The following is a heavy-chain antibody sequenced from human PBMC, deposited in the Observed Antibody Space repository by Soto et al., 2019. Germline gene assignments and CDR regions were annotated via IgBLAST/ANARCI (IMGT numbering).Heavy chain of an antibody. CDR2: INWNGGST. CDR3: ARREHYFDRRETDSFDY. J-gene: IGHJ4*02. V-gene: IGHV3-20*04. Sequence: GGSLRLSCAASGFTFDEYGMTWVRQAPGKGLEWVSGINWNGGSTGYADSVKGRFTISRDNAKNSLYLQMNSLRAEDTALYYCARREHYFDRRETDSFDYWGQGIL. CDR1: GFTFDEYG. D-gene: IGHD3-22*01.